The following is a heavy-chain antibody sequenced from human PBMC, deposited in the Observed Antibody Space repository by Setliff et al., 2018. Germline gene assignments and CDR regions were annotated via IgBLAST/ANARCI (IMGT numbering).Heavy chain of an antibody. CDR1: GYNFGTYW. CDR3: ARAPEATSTSYYNPFDS. V-gene: IGHV5-10-1*01. Sequence: GESLKISCKGSGYNFGTYWINWVRQMPGRGLAWMGRIAPSDSYTNYNPSFQGHVTLSADKSSGTAFLQWSSLKASDTAMYYCARAPEATSTSYYNPFDSWGQGTLVTV. D-gene: IGHD3-10*01. CDR2: IAPSDSYT. J-gene: IGHJ4*02.